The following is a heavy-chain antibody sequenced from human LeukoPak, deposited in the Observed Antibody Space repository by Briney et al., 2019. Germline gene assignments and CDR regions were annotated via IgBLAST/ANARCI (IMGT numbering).Heavy chain of an antibody. J-gene: IGHJ4*02. CDR3: ARDAYYRNYVLY. CDR2: INHSGST. D-gene: IGHD1-26*01. CDR1: GGSFSGYY. Sequence: PSETLSLTCAVYGGSFSGYYWSWIRQPPGKGLEWIGEINHSGSTNYNPSLKSRVTISVDTSKNQFSLKLSSVTAADTAVYYCARDAYYRNYVLYWGQGTLVTVSS. V-gene: IGHV4-34*01.